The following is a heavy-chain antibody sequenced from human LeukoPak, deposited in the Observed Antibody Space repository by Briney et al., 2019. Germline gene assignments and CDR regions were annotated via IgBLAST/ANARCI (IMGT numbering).Heavy chain of an antibody. Sequence: GGSLRLSCAASGFTFSSYAMSWVRQAPGKGLEWVSAISGSGGSTYYADSVKGRFTISRDNSKNTLYLQMNSLRAEDTAVYYCAKDLGSYGDSCSDYWGQGTLVTVSS. CDR2: ISGSGGST. D-gene: IGHD4-17*01. CDR1: GFTFSSYA. J-gene: IGHJ4*02. CDR3: AKDLGSYGDSCSDY. V-gene: IGHV3-23*01.